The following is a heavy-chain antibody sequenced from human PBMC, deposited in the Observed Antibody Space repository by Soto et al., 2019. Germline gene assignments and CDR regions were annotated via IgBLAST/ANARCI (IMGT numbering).Heavy chain of an antibody. CDR3: AHRPPFVEPYYFDY. CDR1: GFSLSTSGVG. V-gene: IGHV2-5*02. Sequence: QITLKESGPTLVKPTQTLTLTCTFSGFSLSTSGVGVGWIRQPPGKALEWLALIYWDDDKGYSPSLKSRLTITKDTSNNQVVLTMTNMDPVDTATYYCAHRPPFVEPYYFDYWGQGTLVTVSS. D-gene: IGHD3-10*01. CDR2: IYWDDDK. J-gene: IGHJ4*02.